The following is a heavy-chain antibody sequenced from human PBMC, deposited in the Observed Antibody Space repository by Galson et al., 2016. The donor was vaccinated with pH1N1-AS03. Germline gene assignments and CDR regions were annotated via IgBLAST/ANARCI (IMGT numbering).Heavy chain of an antibody. CDR3: ARRRLFWTPGFDP. Sequence: ETLSLTCTVSGGSISSSNYYWGWIRQPPGKGLERIGSMSYSGSTYYNPSLKSRVTISVDTSKNQFSLKLSSVTAVDTAVYYCARRRLFWTPGFDPWGQGTLVTVSS. V-gene: IGHV4-39*07. CDR1: GGSISSSNYY. J-gene: IGHJ5*02. CDR2: MSYSGST. D-gene: IGHD3/OR15-3a*01.